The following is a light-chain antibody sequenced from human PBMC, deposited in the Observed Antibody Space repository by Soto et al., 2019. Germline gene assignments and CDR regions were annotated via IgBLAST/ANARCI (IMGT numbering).Light chain of an antibody. CDR1: QGISSY. Sequence: AIRMTQSPSSLSASTGDRVTITCRASQGISSYLAWYQQKPGKAPKLLISAASTLQTGVPSRFSGSGSGTDFTLTISCLQSEDFATYYCQQYYSYPLTFGGGTKVEIK. CDR2: AAS. J-gene: IGKJ4*01. V-gene: IGKV1-8*01. CDR3: QQYYSYPLT.